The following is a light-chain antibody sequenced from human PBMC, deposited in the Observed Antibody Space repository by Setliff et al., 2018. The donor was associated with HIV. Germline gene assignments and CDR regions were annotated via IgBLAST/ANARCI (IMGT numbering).Light chain of an antibody. V-gene: IGKV4-1*01. CDR1: QSVLYSSNNKDY. CDR2: WAS. J-gene: IGKJ1*01. Sequence: DIVMTQSPDSLAVSLGARATINCKSSQSVLYSSNNKDYLAWYQQRPGQPPKLLISWASNRESGVPDRFSGSGSGTDFTLTISSLQAADVAVYYCQQYYITPRTFGQGTRWIS. CDR3: QQYYITPRT.